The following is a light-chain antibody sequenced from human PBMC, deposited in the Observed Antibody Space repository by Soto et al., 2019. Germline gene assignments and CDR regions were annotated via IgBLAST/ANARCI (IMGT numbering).Light chain of an antibody. J-gene: IGKJ5*01. CDR1: QDVGRW. Sequence: DIQMTQSPSSLPAPVGNTVSITCRSSQDVGRWLSWYQQKPGKAPKXLIFATSTLQSGVPSRFSGSGSGTDGTLTITSLQPEDGSTYYCQQDRSFPVTFGQGTRLEIK. V-gene: IGKV1D-12*01. CDR2: ATS. CDR3: QQDRSFPVT.